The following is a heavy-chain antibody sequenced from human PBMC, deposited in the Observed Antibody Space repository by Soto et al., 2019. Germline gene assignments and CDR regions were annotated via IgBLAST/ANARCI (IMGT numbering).Heavy chain of an antibody. CDR2: MFYSGLT. Sequence: SETLSLTCSVSGYSVSSSDYYWAWIRQPPGKGLEWIGSMFYSGLTYYNPSLKSRVTLSVDTSKNQFSVRLNSVTAADTAVYYCARQVAARPGHPYYHYYGLDVWGQGTMVTVSS. CDR1: GYSVSSSDYY. V-gene: IGHV4-39*01. CDR3: ARQVAARPGHPYYHYYGLDV. J-gene: IGHJ6*02. D-gene: IGHD6-6*01.